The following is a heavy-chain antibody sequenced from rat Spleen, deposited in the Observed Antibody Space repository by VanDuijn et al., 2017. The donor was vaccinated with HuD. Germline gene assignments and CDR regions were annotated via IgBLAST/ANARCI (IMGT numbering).Heavy chain of an antibody. J-gene: IGHJ2*01. CDR1: GFSLITNS. D-gene: IGHD1-2*01. CDR3: TRSGYYYSSYVPFFDY. Sequence: QVQLKVSGPGLVQPSQTLSLTCTVSGFSLITNSVHWVRQPPGKGLERMGGIWGDGTTDYNLGLKSRLIISRDTSKSQVFLKMNSLQTDDTAIYFYTRSGYYYSSYVPFFDYWGQGVMVTVSS. CDR2: IWGDGTT. V-gene: IGHV2-1*01.